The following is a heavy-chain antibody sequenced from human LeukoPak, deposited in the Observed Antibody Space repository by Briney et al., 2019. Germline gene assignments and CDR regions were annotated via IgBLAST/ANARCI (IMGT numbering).Heavy chain of an antibody. CDR1: GFTFRRYT. V-gene: IGHV3-23*01. J-gene: IGHJ4*02. CDR3: AKGSAVGRPYYFDS. CDR2: FCGDGGSP. Sequence: GTLRPSCAPSGFTFRRYTMGWVPRSPAGRQWRGSAFCGDGGSPYSAPPVRGRFTISRDHSKNTLYLQMNSLTAEDTAVYYCAKGSAVGRPYYFDSWGQGTLVTVSS. D-gene: IGHD6-6*01.